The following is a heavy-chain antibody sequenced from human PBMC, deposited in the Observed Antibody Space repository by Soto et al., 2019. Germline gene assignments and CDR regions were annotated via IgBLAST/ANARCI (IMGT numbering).Heavy chain of an antibody. V-gene: IGHV4-59*08. J-gene: IGHJ4*02. Sequence: SETLSLTCTVSDGSINSYYWSWIRQPPGRGLEWIAYIYYSGRTNYNPSLESRVTISIDTSKSQLSLKLTSVTAADTAAYYCARHAALASSLDYWGQGTLVTVSS. CDR2: IYYSGRT. D-gene: IGHD5-12*01. CDR3: ARHAALASSLDY. CDR1: DGSINSYY.